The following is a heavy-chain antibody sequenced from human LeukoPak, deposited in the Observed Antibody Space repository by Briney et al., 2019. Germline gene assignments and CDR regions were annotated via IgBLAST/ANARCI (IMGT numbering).Heavy chain of an antibody. Sequence: TSETLSLTCTVSGYSISSGYYWGWIRQPPGKGLEWIGSIYHSGSTYYNPSLKSRVTISVDTSKNQFSLKLSSVTAADTAVYYCARPGFDGATDYWGQGTLVTVSS. V-gene: IGHV4-38-2*02. CDR3: ARPGFDGATDY. D-gene: IGHD1-26*01. J-gene: IGHJ4*02. CDR2: IYHSGST. CDR1: GYSISSGYY.